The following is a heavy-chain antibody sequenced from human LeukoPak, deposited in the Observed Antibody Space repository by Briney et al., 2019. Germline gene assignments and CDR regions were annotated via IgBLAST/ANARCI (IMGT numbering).Heavy chain of an antibody. V-gene: IGHV1-8*01. J-gene: IGHJ4*02. Sequence: ASVKVSCKASGYTFNSYDINWVRQAPGQGLEWMGWMNPNSGNTGYAEKFQGRVTMTRNTSISTAYMELSSLRSEDTAVYYCARGSAYSSGWYLYYWGQGTLVTVSS. CDR1: GYTFNSYD. D-gene: IGHD6-19*01. CDR2: MNPNSGNT. CDR3: ARGSAYSSGWYLYY.